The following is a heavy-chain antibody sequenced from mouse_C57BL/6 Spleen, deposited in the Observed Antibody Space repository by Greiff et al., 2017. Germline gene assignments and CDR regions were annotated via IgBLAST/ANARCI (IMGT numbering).Heavy chain of an antibody. J-gene: IGHJ1*03. Sequence: QVQLQQSGAELVKPGASVKISCKASGYAFRSYWMNWVKQRTGKGLEWIGQLYPGDGDTNYNGKFKGKTTLTADKSSSTAYLKLSVLTSEYSVVYFGARVSFITTGDWYFDGWGTGTTVTVSS. CDR3: ARVSFITTGDWYFDG. CDR1: GYAFRSYW. CDR2: LYPGDGDT. V-gene: IGHV1-80*01. D-gene: IGHD1-1*01.